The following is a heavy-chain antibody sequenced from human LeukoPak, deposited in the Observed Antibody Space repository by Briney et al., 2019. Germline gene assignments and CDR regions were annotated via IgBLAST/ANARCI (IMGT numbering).Heavy chain of an antibody. D-gene: IGHD6-13*01. V-gene: IGHV3-23*01. Sequence: PGGSLRLSCAASESTFSSYAMQWVRQAPGKGLEWVSGISASGGSTYYADSVKGRFTISRDNSKNTLYLQMNSLRAEDTAVYYCAKDLGYSSPSRGNYFDYWGQGTLVTVSS. CDR1: ESTFSSYA. CDR3: AKDLGYSSPSRGNYFDY. J-gene: IGHJ4*02. CDR2: ISASGGST.